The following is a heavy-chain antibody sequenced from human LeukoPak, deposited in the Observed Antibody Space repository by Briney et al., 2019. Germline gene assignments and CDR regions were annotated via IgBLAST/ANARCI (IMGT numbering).Heavy chain of an antibody. J-gene: IGHJ4*01. Sequence: SETLSLTRAVSGGPLIGHYSTWTRQPPGKRLEWIGYVSYTGRTKYNPSLQSRVTISIVTSKSQFSLKLTSVTSADTAVYSCARLLDNDISGDTGNFDFWGQGTMVIVSS. CDR3: ARLLDNDISGDTGNFDF. V-gene: IGHV4-59*11. CDR1: GGPLIGHY. D-gene: IGHD3-22*01. CDR2: VSYTGRT.